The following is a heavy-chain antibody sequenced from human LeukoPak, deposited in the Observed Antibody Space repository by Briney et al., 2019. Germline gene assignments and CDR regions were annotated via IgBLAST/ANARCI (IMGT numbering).Heavy chain of an antibody. D-gene: IGHD4-17*01. J-gene: IGHJ4*02. CDR2: IIPISGTA. CDR1: GGTFSSYA. V-gene: IGHV1-69*05. CDR3: ARALSDYGDYIFDY. Sequence: SVKVSCKASGGTFSSYAISWVRQAPGQGLEWMGRIIPISGTANYAQKFQGRVTITTDESTSTAYMELSSLRSEDTAVYYCARALSDYGDYIFDYWGQGTLVTVSS.